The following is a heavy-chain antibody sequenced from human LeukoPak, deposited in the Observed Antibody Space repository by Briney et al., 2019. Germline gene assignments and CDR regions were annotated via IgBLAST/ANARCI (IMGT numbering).Heavy chain of an antibody. CDR1: GGSISSSSYY. D-gene: IGHD4-23*01. Sequence: SETLSLTRTVSGGSISSSSYYWGWIRQPPGKGLEWIGSIYYSGSTYYNPSLKSRVTISVDTSKNQFSLKLSSVTAADTAVYYCARRTSGRWYFDYWGQGTLVTVSS. CDR3: ARRTSGRWYFDY. CDR2: IYYSGST. V-gene: IGHV4-39*01. J-gene: IGHJ4*02.